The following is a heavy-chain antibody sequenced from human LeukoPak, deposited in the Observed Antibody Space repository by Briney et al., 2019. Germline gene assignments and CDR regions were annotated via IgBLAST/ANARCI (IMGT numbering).Heavy chain of an antibody. CDR3: ARDSVEFYYDSSGYFDY. CDR2: IYYSEST. V-gene: IGHV4-39*07. Sequence: SETLSLTCTVSGGSISSSRYYWGWIRHPPGKGLEWIGNIYYSESTYYNPSLKSRVTISVDTSKNQFSLKLSSVTAADTAVYYCARDSVEFYYDSSGYFDYWDQGTLVTVSS. CDR1: GGSISSSRYY. D-gene: IGHD3-22*01. J-gene: IGHJ4*02.